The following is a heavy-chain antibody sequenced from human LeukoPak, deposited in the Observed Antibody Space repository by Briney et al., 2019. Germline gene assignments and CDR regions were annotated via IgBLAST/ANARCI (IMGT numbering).Heavy chain of an antibody. Sequence: SETLSLTCTVSGYSISSGYYWGWIRQPPGKGLEWIGSIYHSGSTFYNPSLKSRVTISVDTSKNQFSLKLSSVTAADAAVYYCAREIAAAGNQAFDIWGQGTMVTVSS. J-gene: IGHJ3*02. D-gene: IGHD6-13*01. CDR3: AREIAAAGNQAFDI. CDR2: IYHSGST. CDR1: GYSISSGYY. V-gene: IGHV4-38-2*02.